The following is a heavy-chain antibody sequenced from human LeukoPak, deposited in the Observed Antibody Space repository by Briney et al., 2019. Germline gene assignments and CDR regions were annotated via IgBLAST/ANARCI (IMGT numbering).Heavy chain of an antibody. Sequence: GGSLRLSCAASGFTFSSYSMNWVRQAPGKGLEWVSSISSSSSYIYYADSVKGRFTISRDNAKNSLYLQMNSLRAEDTAVYYCARVIVATIYYYYYYMDVWGKGTTVTVSS. CDR2: ISSSSSYI. V-gene: IGHV3-21*01. D-gene: IGHD5-12*01. J-gene: IGHJ6*03. CDR3: ARVIVATIYYYYYYMDV. CDR1: GFTFSSYS.